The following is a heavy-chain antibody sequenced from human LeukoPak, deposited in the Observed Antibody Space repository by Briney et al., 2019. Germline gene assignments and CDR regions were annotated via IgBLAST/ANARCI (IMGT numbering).Heavy chain of an antibody. CDR2: IWYDGSNK. D-gene: IGHD2-21*01. J-gene: IGHJ4*02. V-gene: IGHV3-33*01. Sequence: GGSLRLSCAASGFTFSSYGMHWVRQAPGKGLEWVAVIWYDGSNKYYADSVKGRFTISRDNSKNTLYLQMNSLRAEDTAVYYCARVPPIPPVTDFDYWGQGTLVTVSS. CDR3: ARVPPIPPVTDFDY. CDR1: GFTFSSYG.